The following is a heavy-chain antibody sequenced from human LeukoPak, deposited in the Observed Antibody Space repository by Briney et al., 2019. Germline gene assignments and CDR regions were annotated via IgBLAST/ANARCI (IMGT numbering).Heavy chain of an antibody. D-gene: IGHD3-16*02. CDR2: VSYDGSNK. CDR1: GFNFTNYC. Sequence: GSLKISCEASGFNFTNYCLSWVRQAPGKGLEWVAVVSYDGSNKYYVDSVTVRFTISRDNSKNTLSLQMNSLRAEDTAVYYCAKASIYVSYGMDVWGQGTTVIVSS. J-gene: IGHJ6*02. V-gene: IGHV3-30*18. CDR3: AKASIYVSYGMDV.